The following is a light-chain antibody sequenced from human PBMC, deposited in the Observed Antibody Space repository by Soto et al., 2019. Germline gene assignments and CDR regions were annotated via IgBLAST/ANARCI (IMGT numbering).Light chain of an antibody. CDR3: SSYPSSDTLV. CDR2: EVS. J-gene: IGLJ1*01. Sequence: QSALTQPASVSGSPGQSITVSCTGTSSDLGGYNYVSWYQHHPGKAPKLMIYEVSNRPSGVSNSFSGSKSGNTASLTISGIQAEDEAEYYCSSYPSSDTLVFGTGTKLTVL. V-gene: IGLV2-14*01. CDR1: SSDLGGYNY.